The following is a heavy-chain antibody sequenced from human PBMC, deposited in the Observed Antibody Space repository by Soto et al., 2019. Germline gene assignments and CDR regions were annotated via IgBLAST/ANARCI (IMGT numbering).Heavy chain of an antibody. CDR2: SGTKDNSYTT. V-gene: IGHV3-72*01. CDR1: GFTFSDHY. Sequence: PGGSLRLSCGASGFTFSDHYMDWVRQAPGKGLEWVGRSGTKDNSYTTEYAASVEGRFTISRDDSKNSLYLQMNSLKTEDTAVYYCGGVRGFTLIDYWGQGTLVTVSS. J-gene: IGHJ4*02. CDR3: GGVRGFTLIDY.